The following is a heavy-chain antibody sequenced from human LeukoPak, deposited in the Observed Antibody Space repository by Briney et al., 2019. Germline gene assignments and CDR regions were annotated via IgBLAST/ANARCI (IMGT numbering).Heavy chain of an antibody. J-gene: IGHJ3*02. CDR2: IYSSGST. V-gene: IGHV4-4*07. Sequence: SETLSLTCTVSGGSLSSDYWSWIRQPAGKGLEWIGRIYSSGSTDYNPSLKSRVTMSVDTSKNQFSLKLSSVTAADTAVYYCASPVCSGGSCYRDAFDIWGQGTMVTVSS. D-gene: IGHD2-15*01. CDR3: ASPVCSGGSCYRDAFDI. CDR1: GGSLSSDY.